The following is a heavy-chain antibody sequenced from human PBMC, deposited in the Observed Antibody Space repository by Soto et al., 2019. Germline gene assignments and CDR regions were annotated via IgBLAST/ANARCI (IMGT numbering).Heavy chain of an antibody. CDR2: IKSDGSGT. J-gene: IGHJ4*02. CDR3: ARGDGDHYAGNGYLGRH. D-gene: IGHD5-18*01. V-gene: IGHV3-74*01. CDR1: GFTFSSYW. Sequence: EVQLVESGGGLVQPGESLTLSCAASGFTFSSYWMHWVRQAPGKGLVWVSRIKSDGSGTYYADSVKGRLTISRDNARNXXYLQMISLRVEDTAVYFCARGDGDHYAGNGYLGRHWGQGTLVTVSS.